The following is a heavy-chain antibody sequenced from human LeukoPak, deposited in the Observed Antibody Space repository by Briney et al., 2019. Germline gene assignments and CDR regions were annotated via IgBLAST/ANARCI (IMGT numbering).Heavy chain of an antibody. CDR3: AIREDSSSWYNGYYYYGMDV. V-gene: IGHV3-48*03. Sequence: GGSLRLSCAASGFTFSSYEMNWVRQAPGEGLEWVSYISSSGRTIYYADSVKGRFTISRDNAKNSLYLQMNSLRAEDTAVYYCAIREDSSSWYNGYYYYGMDVWGKGTTVTVSS. CDR1: GFTFSSYE. D-gene: IGHD6-13*01. J-gene: IGHJ6*04. CDR2: ISSSGRTI.